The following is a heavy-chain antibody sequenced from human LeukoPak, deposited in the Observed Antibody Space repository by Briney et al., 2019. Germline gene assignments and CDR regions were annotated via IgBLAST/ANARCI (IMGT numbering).Heavy chain of an antibody. V-gene: IGHV4-59*12. CDR3: ARPSSYNYGLYYYYYMDV. D-gene: IGHD5-18*01. J-gene: IGHJ6*03. CDR1: GGSISSYY. CDR2: IYYSGST. Sequence: SETLSLTCTVSGGSISSYYWSWIRQPPGKGLEWIGYIYYSGSTNYNPSLKSRVTMSVDSSKNQFSLKLASVTAADTAVYYCARPSSYNYGLYYYYYMDVWGKGTTVTVSS.